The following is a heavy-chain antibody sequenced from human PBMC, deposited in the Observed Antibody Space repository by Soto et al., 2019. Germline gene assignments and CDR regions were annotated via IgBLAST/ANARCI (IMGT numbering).Heavy chain of an antibody. D-gene: IGHD3-22*01. J-gene: IGHJ4*02. CDR1: GFTFSSYG. V-gene: IGHV3-30*18. CDR2: ISYDGSNQ. Sequence: PGGSLRLSCAASGFTFSSYGMHWVRQAPGKGLEWVAVISYDGSNQYYRDSVKGRFTISGDNSKNTLYLQMNSLRVVDTAVYYCAKLMSSFDSSGYGIDSWGRGTLVTVSS. CDR3: AKLMSSFDSSGYGIDS.